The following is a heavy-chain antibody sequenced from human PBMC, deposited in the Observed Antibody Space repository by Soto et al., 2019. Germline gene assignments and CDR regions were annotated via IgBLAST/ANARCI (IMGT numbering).Heavy chain of an antibody. J-gene: IGHJ4*02. V-gene: IGHV3-30-3*01. CDR3: ARDIQYGNNWNYLDY. Sequence: QVQLVESGGGVVQPGRSLRLSCAASGFTFSSYAMHWVRQAPGKGLEWVAIISYDGSNKYYADSVKGRFTISRDISKNTVFLLVYSLRAEDSAVYYCARDIQYGNNWNYLDYWGQGTLVTVSS. D-gene: IGHD1-20*01. CDR1: GFTFSSYA. CDR2: ISYDGSNK.